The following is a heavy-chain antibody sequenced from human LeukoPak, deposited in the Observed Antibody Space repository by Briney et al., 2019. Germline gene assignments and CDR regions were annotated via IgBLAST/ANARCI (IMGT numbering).Heavy chain of an antibody. Sequence: ASVKVSCKASGYTFTSYAMHWVRQAPGQRLEWMGWINAGNGNTKYSQKLQGRVTITRDTSASTAYMELSSLRSEDTAVYYCAREVSSDYVWGSYGYWGQGTLVTVSS. J-gene: IGHJ4*02. V-gene: IGHV1-3*01. CDR1: GYTFTSYA. CDR3: AREVSSDYVWGSYGY. CDR2: INAGNGNT. D-gene: IGHD3-16*01.